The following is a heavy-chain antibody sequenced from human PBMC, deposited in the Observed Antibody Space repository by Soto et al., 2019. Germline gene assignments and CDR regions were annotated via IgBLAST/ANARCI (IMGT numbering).Heavy chain of an antibody. D-gene: IGHD3-10*01. CDR1: GFSLSTSGVG. CDR2: IYWDDDK. V-gene: IGHV2-5*02. Sequence: QITLKESGPTLVKPTQTLTLTCTFSGFSLSTSGVGVGWIRQPPGKALEWLALIYWDDDKRYSPSLKSRLTISKDTSKNQVVLTLTNMDPVDTATYYCAHRPPFVEPYYIDYWGQGTLFAVA. CDR3: AHRPPFVEPYYIDY. J-gene: IGHJ4*02.